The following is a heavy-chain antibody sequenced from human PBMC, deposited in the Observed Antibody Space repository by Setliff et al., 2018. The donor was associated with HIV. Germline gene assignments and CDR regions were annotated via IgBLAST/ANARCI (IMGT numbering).Heavy chain of an antibody. CDR1: GYTFSSFG. J-gene: IGHJ6*03. V-gene: IGHV1-18*01. CDR3: ARDPVAATLSHYYHMDV. D-gene: IGHD2-15*01. Sequence: ASVKVSCKASGYTFSSFGLSWVRQAPGQGLEWMGWISPYNGNTNYAQKLQGRVTMTTDTSTSTAYMELRSLRAEDTAVYYCARDPVAATLSHYYHMDVWGKGTTVTVSS. CDR2: ISPYNGNT.